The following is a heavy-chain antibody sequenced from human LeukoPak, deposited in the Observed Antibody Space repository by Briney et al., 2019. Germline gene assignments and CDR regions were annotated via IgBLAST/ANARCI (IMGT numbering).Heavy chain of an antibody. CDR1: GYTFTSYA. V-gene: IGHV7-4-1*02. D-gene: IGHD3-10*01. CDR2: INTNTGNP. Sequence: ASVKVSCKASGYTFTSYAMNWVRQAPGQGLEWMGWINTNTGNPTYAQGFTGRFVFSLDTSVSTAYLQISSLKAEDTAWYYCARARLRNYYGSGSYYTVGYWGQGTLVTVSS. CDR3: ARARLRNYYGSGSYYTVGY. J-gene: IGHJ4*02.